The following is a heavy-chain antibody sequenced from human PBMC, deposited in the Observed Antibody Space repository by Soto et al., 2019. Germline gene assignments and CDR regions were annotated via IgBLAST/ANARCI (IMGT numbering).Heavy chain of an antibody. CDR2: ISYDGSNK. D-gene: IGHD6-19*01. V-gene: IGHV3-30*03. Sequence: QVQLVESGGGVVQPGRSLRLSCAACGFTFSSYGMHWVRQAPGKGLEWVAVISYDGSNKYYADSVKGRFTISRDNSKNTLYLQMNSLRAEDTAVYYCAIYSSGWYPLDYWGQGTLVTVSS. CDR1: GFTFSSYG. CDR3: AIYSSGWYPLDY. J-gene: IGHJ4*02.